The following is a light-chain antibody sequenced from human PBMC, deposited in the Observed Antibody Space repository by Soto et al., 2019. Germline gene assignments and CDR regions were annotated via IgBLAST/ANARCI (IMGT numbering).Light chain of an antibody. J-gene: IGKJ4*01. CDR2: GAS. Sequence: EIVMTQSPATLSVSPGEGATLSCRASQSVSSNLAWYQQKPGQAPRLLIFGASTRVTGIPARFSGSGSGAEFSLTISALQSGDFAIYYCQQYSNWPLTFGGGTKVGIK. CDR1: QSVSSN. V-gene: IGKV3-15*01. CDR3: QQYSNWPLT.